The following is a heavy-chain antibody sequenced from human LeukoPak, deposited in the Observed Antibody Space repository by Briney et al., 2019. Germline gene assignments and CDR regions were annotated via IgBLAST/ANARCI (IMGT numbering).Heavy chain of an antibody. CDR1: GFTFSSYA. CDR3: AKAREYQSYGMDV. CDR2: ISGSGGST. D-gene: IGHD2-2*01. Sequence: GGSLRLSCAASGFTFSSYAMNWVRQAPGKGLEWISAISGSGGSTYYADSVKGRFTISRDNSKNTLYLQMNSLRAEDTAVYYCAKAREYQSYGMDVWGQGTTVTVSS. V-gene: IGHV3-23*01. J-gene: IGHJ6*02.